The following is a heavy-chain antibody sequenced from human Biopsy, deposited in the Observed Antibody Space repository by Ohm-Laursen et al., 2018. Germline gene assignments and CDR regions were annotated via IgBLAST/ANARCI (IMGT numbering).Heavy chain of an antibody. CDR2: IFNSANT. D-gene: IGHD3-22*01. CDR3: ARGDYFDSNGYFWFDP. J-gene: IGHJ5*02. CDR1: GGSISSGGSY. V-gene: IGHV4-31*01. Sequence: SQTLSLTCTVSGGSISSGGSYWSWIRQRPGKGLEWIGYIFNSANTYCNPSLKNLITISGDTPKNQFSLKLNSVTAADTAVYYCARGDYFDSNGYFWFDPWGQGTLVTVSS.